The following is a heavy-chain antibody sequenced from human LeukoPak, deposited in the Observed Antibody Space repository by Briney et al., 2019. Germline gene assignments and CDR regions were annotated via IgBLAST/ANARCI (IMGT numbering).Heavy chain of an antibody. Sequence: SVKVSCKASGGTFSSYAISWVRQAPGQGLEWMGGIIPIFGTANYAQKFQGRITITADESTSTAYMELSSLRSEDTAVYYCARGIAVAGTFDYWGQGTLVTVSS. CDR1: GGTFSSYA. CDR3: ARGIAVAGTFDY. V-gene: IGHV1-69*13. D-gene: IGHD6-19*01. CDR2: IIPIFGTA. J-gene: IGHJ4*02.